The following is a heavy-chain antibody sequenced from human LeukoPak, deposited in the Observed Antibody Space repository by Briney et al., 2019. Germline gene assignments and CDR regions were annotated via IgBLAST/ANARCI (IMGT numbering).Heavy chain of an antibody. CDR3: ARAVRGYYFDY. CDR1: GFTFSSYA. Sequence: QPGGSLRLSCAASGFTFSSYAMHWVRQAPGKGLEWVAVISYDGSNKYYADSVKGRFTISRDNSKNTLYLQMNSLRAEDTAVYFCARAVRGYYFDYWGQGTLVTVSS. CDR2: ISYDGSNK. D-gene: IGHD3-22*01. J-gene: IGHJ4*02. V-gene: IGHV3-30*14.